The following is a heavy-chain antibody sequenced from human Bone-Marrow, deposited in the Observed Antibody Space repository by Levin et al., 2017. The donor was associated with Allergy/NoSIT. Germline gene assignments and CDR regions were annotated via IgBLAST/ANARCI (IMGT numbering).Heavy chain of an antibody. CDR3: ARAQGYNWKGPLDY. CDR1: GGTFSSNT. J-gene: IGHJ4*02. V-gene: IGHV1-69*01. Sequence: KISCKASGGTFSSNTLSWVRQAPGQGLEWMGGIIPIFGSAKYAQKFKGRVTITADESTSTAYMELSSLRSDDTAVYYCARAQGYNWKGPLDYWGQGTLVTVSS. CDR2: IIPIFGSA. D-gene: IGHD1-1*01.